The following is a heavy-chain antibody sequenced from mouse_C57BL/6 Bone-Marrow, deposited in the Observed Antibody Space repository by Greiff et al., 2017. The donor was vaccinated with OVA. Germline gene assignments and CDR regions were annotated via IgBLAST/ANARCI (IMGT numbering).Heavy chain of an antibody. V-gene: IGHV1-15*01. D-gene: IGHD1-1*01. CDR1: GYTFTDYE. CDR3: TRDWGYYYGSPFAY. Sequence: QVQLQQSGAELVRPGASVTLSCKASGYTFTDYEMHWVKQTPVRGLEWIGAIDPETGGTAYNQKFKGKAILTEDKASSTAYMALRSLTSEDSAVYYCTRDWGYYYGSPFAYWGQGTLVTVSA. CDR2: IDPETGGT. J-gene: IGHJ3*01.